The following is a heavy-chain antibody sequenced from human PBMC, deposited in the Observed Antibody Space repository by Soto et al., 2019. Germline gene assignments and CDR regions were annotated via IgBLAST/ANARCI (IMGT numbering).Heavy chain of an antibody. CDR3: ARGGYCSSTSCSNGGWFDP. D-gene: IGHD2-2*01. CDR1: GGSFSGYY. V-gene: IGHV4-34*01. CDR2: INHSGST. Sequence: SETLSLTCAVYGGSFSGYYWSWIRQPPGKGLEWIGEINHSGSTNYNPSLKSRVTISVDTSKNQFSPKLSSVTAADTAVYYCARGGYCSSTSCSNGGWFDPWGQGTLVTVSS. J-gene: IGHJ5*02.